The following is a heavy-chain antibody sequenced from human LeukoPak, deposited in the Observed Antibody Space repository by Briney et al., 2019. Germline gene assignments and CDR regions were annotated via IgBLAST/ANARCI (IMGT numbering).Heavy chain of an antibody. CDR2: INQDGSEK. CDR1: GFTFSSYW. Sequence: GGSLRLSCAASGFTFSSYWMSWVRQAPGKGLEWVANINQDGSEKYYVDSVKGRFTISRDNAKNSLYLQMNSLRAEDTAVYYCARGSYSSSWIYYYYYYMDVWGKGTTVTVSS. CDR3: ARGSYSSSWIYYYYYYMDV. D-gene: IGHD6-13*01. V-gene: IGHV3-7*01. J-gene: IGHJ6*03.